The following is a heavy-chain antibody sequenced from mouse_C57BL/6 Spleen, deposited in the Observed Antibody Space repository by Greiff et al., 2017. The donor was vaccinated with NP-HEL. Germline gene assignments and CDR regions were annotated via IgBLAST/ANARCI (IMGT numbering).Heavy chain of an antibody. Sequence: VQLKESGTVLARPGASVKMSCKTSGYTFTSYWMHWVKQRPGQGLEWIGAIYPGNSDTSYNQKFKGKAKLTAVTSASTAYMELSSLTNEDSAVYYCTRYGNYDAMDYWGQGTSVTVSS. CDR2: IYPGNSDT. CDR1: GYTFTSYW. CDR3: TRYGNYDAMDY. J-gene: IGHJ4*01. D-gene: IGHD2-1*01. V-gene: IGHV1-5*01.